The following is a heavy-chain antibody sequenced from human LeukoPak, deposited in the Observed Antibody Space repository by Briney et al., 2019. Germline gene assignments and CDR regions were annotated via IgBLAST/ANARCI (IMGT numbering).Heavy chain of an antibody. CDR3: ARDEVRCLDY. V-gene: IGHV3-48*01. CDR1: GFTFSSYS. D-gene: IGHD4-17*01. Sequence: GGSLRLSCAASGFTFSSYSMNWVRQAPGKGLEWVSYISSSSSTIYYADSVKGRFTISRDNAKNSLYLQMNSLRAEDTAVYYCARDEVRCLDYWGQGTLVTVSS. J-gene: IGHJ4*02. CDR2: ISSSSSTI.